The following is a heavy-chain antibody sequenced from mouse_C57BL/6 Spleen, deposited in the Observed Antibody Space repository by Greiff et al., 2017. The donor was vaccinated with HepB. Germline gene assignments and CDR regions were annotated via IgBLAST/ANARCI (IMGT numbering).Heavy chain of an antibody. Sequence: EVQLQQSGPELVKPGASVKMSCKASGYTFTDYNMHWVKQSHGKSLEWIGYINPNNGGTSYNQKFKGKATLTVNKSSSTAYMELRSLTSEDSAVYYCANFYDYDPSYWYFDVWGTGTTVTVSS. V-gene: IGHV1-22*01. D-gene: IGHD2-4*01. J-gene: IGHJ1*03. CDR2: INPNNGGT. CDR1: GYTFTDYN. CDR3: ANFYDYDPSYWYFDV.